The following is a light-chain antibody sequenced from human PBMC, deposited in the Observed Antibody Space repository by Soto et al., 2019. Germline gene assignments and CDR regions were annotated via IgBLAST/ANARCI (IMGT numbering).Light chain of an antibody. CDR3: ISYAGSNNLV. J-gene: IGLJ3*02. CDR1: SSDVGGYNY. V-gene: IGLV2-8*01. CDR2: EVT. Sequence: QSALTQPPSASGSPGQSVTISCTGTSSDVGGYNYVSWYQQHPGKAPKLMIYEVTKRPSGVPDRSSGSKSGNTASLTVSGLQAEDEADYYCISYAGSNNLVFGGGTKVTVL.